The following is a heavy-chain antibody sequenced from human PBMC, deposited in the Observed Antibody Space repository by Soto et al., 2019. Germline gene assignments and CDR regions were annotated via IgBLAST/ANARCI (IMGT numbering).Heavy chain of an antibody. CDR3: ARDPGYCSGGSCYEGYYFDY. CDR1: GFTFSSYW. V-gene: IGHV3-7*05. J-gene: IGHJ4*02. CDR2: RKQEGSEK. D-gene: IGHD2-15*01. Sequence: EVQLVESGGGLVQPGGSLRLSCAASGFTFSSYWMSWVRQAPGKGLEWVANRKQEGSEKYYLDSVKGRFTISRDNAKNSLYLQMNSLRAEDTAVYYCARDPGYCSGGSCYEGYYFDYWGQGTLVTVSS.